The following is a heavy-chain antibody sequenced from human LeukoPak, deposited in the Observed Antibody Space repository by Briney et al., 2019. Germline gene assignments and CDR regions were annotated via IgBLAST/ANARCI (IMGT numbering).Heavy chain of an antibody. CDR2: ISSSGSTI. Sequence: GGYLRLYCAGSGFTFSDYYMSWIRQAPGKGREWGSYISSSGSTIYYADSVKGRFTISRDNAKNSLYLQMNSLRAEDTAVYYCATSSRIAAAGMDYWGQGTLVTVSS. D-gene: IGHD6-13*01. CDR1: GFTFSDYY. CDR3: ATSSRIAAAGMDY. V-gene: IGHV3-11*04. J-gene: IGHJ4*02.